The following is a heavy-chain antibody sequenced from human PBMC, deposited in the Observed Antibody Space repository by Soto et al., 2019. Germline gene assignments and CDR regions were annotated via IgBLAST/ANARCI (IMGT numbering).Heavy chain of an antibody. Sequence: SVKVSCKTSGGTFSTYAISWVRQAPGQGLDWMGGIIPIFVTPNYAQKFQDRVTITADESTSTGYMELSSLRSDDTAMYYCARGINAGVDYWGQGTPVTVAS. CDR2: IIPIFVTP. D-gene: IGHD3-10*01. V-gene: IGHV1-69*13. CDR1: GGTFSTYA. CDR3: ARGINAGVDY. J-gene: IGHJ4*02.